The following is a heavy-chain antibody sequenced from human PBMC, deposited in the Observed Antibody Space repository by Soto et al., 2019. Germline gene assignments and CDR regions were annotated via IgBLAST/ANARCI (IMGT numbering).Heavy chain of an antibody. CDR2: IIPIFGTA. CDR3: ARGAAGAGGHTSSAP. V-gene: IGHV1-69*13. J-gene: IGHJ5*02. D-gene: IGHD6-25*01. Sequence: SVKVSCKASGGTFSSYAISWVRQAPGQGLEWMGGIIPIFGTANYAQKFQGRVTITADESTSTAYMELSSLRSEDTAVYYWARGAAGAGGHTSSAPGAQEPLVPAPS. CDR1: GGTFSSYA.